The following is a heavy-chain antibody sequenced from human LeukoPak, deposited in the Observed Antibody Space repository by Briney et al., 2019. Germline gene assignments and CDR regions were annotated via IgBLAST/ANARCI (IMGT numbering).Heavy chain of an antibody. CDR3: ARAPGLFISSERVDPIPDY. J-gene: IGHJ4*02. Sequence: ASVKVSCKASGYTFTGYYMHWVRQAPGQGLEWMGWINPNSGGTNYAQKFQGRVTMTRDTSISTAYMELSRLRSDDTAVYYCARAPGLFISSERVDPIPDYWGQGTLVTASS. D-gene: IGHD3-3*01. V-gene: IGHV1-2*02. CDR1: GYTFTGYY. CDR2: INPNSGGT.